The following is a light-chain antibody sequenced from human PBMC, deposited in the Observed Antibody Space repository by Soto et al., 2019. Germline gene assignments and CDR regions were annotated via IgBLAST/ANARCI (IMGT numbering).Light chain of an antibody. CDR2: DVS. CDR3: CSYAGNSYV. CDR1: SSDVGGYDY. V-gene: IGLV2-11*01. Sequence: QSALTQPRSVSGSPGQSVAISCTGTSSDVGGYDYVSWYQQHPGKAPKLMIYDVSKRPSGVPDRFSGSKSGNTASLTISGRQAEDEADYYCCSYAGNSYVFGTGTKVTVL. J-gene: IGLJ1*01.